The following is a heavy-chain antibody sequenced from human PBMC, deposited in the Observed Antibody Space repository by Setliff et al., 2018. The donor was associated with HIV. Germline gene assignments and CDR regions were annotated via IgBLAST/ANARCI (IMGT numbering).Heavy chain of an antibody. CDR3: ARVRLIFTMIVVVSGAFDI. Sequence: ASVKVSCKVSGYTLTEVSIHWVRQAPGKGLEWMGYFDPEDGETVHAQKLQGRVTMTTDTSTSTAYMELRSLRSDDTAVYYCARVRLIFTMIVVVSGAFDIWGQGTMVTVSS. D-gene: IGHD3-22*01. CDR2: FDPEDGET. V-gene: IGHV1-24*01. J-gene: IGHJ3*02. CDR1: GYTLTEVS.